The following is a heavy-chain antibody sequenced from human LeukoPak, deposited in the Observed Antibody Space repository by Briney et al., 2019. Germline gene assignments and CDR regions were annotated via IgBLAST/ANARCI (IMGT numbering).Heavy chain of an antibody. D-gene: IGHD6-13*01. Sequence: SETESLTCTVSGGSIDINYWSWLRHPPGKGLEWNGHIHDSGGTNYNPSLKRRVTLSLDTSKNQFPLRLTSVTAADTAVYYCARHVDSSDWYYCFDPWGQGTLVTVSS. CDR3: ARHVDSSDWYYCFDP. CDR1: GGSIDINY. CDR2: IHDSGGT. V-gene: IGHV4-59*01. J-gene: IGHJ5*02.